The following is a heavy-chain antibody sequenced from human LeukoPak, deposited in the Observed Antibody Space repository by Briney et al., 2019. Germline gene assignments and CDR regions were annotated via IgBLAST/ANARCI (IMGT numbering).Heavy chain of an antibody. Sequence: TGGSLRLSCEASGFRFSGSAFHWVRQASGKGLEWVGRIRGKADDDATAYAASVKGRFTISRDDSKNMAYLEMNSLKTEDTAVYYCSGSSPYIYAMDVWGQGTTVTVSS. D-gene: IGHD5-18*01. CDR2: IRGKADDDAT. J-gene: IGHJ6*02. V-gene: IGHV3-73*01. CDR1: GFRFSGSA. CDR3: SGSSPYIYAMDV.